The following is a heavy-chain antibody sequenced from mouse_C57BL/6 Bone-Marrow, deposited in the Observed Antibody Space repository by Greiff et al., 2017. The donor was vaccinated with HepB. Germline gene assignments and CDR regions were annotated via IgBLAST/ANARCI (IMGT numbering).Heavy chain of an antibody. J-gene: IGHJ2*01. CDR2: IYPRSGNT. Sequence: VKLMESGAELARPGASVKLSCKASGYTFTSYGISWVKQRTGQGLEWIGEIYPRSGNTYYNEKFKGKATLTADKSSSTAYMELRSLTSEDSAVYFCAREDLITRYFDYWGQGTTLTVSS. D-gene: IGHD2-4*01. CDR1: GYTFTSYG. CDR3: AREDLITRYFDY. V-gene: IGHV1-81*01.